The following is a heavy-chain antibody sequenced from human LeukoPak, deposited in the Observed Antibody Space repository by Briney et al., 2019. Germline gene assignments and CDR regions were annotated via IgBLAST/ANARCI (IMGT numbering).Heavy chain of an antibody. D-gene: IGHD1-26*01. CDR2: ISYSGGRT. CDR1: GFTFSSYA. V-gene: IGHV3-23*01. Sequence: GGSLRLSCAASGFTFSSYAMSWVRQAPGKGLEWVSTISYSGGRTDYADSVRGRFAISRDSSKNTLYLQMNGLRGDDTAIYYCAKDDGGSPPDAFDIWGQGTLVSVSS. CDR3: AKDDGGSPPDAFDI. J-gene: IGHJ3*02.